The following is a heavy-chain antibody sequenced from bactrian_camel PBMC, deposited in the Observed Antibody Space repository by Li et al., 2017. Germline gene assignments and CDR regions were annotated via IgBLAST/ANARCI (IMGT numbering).Heavy chain of an antibody. CDR3: AADYRRDVCSRGVFEY. CDR1: GHSRGSNC. CDR2: IRRDGGET. D-gene: IGHD5*01. J-gene: IGHJ4*01. Sequence: HVQLVESGGGSVQAGGSLRLSCKVSGHSRGSNCVGWYRLPPGRAPAEREGIAAIRRDGGETWYAASVKGRFTISKDGAKKTLYLEMNSLKPEDTAMYYCAADYRRDVCSRGVFEYWGQGTQVTVS. V-gene: IGHV3S45*01.